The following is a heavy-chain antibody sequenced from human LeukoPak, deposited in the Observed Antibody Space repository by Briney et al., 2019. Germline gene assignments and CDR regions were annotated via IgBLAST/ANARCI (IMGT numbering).Heavy chain of an antibody. J-gene: IGHJ4*02. Sequence: GGSLRLSCATSGFTFSSYAMSWVRQAPGKGLEWISAISGNGVSTYYADSVKGRFTTSRDNSKNTLYLQMNSLRAEDTAVYYCAKAPLSYDSSGPFDYWGQGTLVTVSS. CDR3: AKAPLSYDSSGPFDY. CDR2: ISGNGVST. CDR1: GFTFSSYA. D-gene: IGHD3-22*01. V-gene: IGHV3-23*01.